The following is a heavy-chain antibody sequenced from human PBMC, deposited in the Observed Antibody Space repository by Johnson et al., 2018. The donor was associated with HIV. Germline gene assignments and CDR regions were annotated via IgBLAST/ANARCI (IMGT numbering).Heavy chain of an antibody. CDR1: GFTFSSYG. CDR3: AKVCDGAYDAFDI. CDR2: IRYDGSNK. D-gene: IGHD2-21*01. Sequence: QVQLVESGGGVVQPGGSLRLSCAASGFTFSSYGMHWVRQAPGKGLEWVAFIRYDGSNKYYEDSVKGRCTISRDNSKNTLYLQMNSLRAEDTAVYYCAKVCDGAYDAFDIWGQGTMVTVSS. V-gene: IGHV3-30*02. J-gene: IGHJ3*02.